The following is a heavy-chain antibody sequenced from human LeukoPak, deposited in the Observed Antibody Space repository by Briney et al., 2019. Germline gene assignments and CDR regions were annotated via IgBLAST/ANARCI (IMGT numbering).Heavy chain of an antibody. CDR1: GFTFSTYA. V-gene: IGHV3-23*01. J-gene: IGHJ6*03. CDR3: AKDQPYRYYMDV. CDR2: ISAGGGST. Sequence: GGSLRLSCAASGFTFSTYAMSWVRQAPGKGLEWVSSISAGGGSTHNADSVKGRFTISRDNSKNTLDLQMNSLRAEDTAVYYCAKDQPYRYYMDVWGKGTTVTVSS.